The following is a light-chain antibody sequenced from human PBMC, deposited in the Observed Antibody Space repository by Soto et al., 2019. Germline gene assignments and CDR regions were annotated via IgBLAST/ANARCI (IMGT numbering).Light chain of an antibody. CDR2: AAS. CDR3: EQTYSTPWT. Sequence: DIQVTQSPSSLSASVGDRAPITCRASQNINNYLNWYQQKPGKAPKLLIYAASSLQSGVPSRFSGSGSGTDFTLTISSLQPEDFATYYCEQTYSTPWTFGQGTKVDIK. V-gene: IGKV1-39*01. CDR1: QNINNY. J-gene: IGKJ1*01.